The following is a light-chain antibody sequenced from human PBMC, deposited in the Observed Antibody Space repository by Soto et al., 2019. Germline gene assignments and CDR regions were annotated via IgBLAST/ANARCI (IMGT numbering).Light chain of an antibody. CDR3: LQDYAYPRT. CDR2: GTS. J-gene: IGKJ1*01. Sequence: AIQMTQSPSSLSASVGDRVTITCRASQDIRNDLGWYQQKPGTAPKLLIYGTSTLQSGVPSRFAGRGSGTDFTLTINSLQPGDFATYYCLQDYAYPRTFGQGTRVEVK. V-gene: IGKV1-6*01. CDR1: QDIRND.